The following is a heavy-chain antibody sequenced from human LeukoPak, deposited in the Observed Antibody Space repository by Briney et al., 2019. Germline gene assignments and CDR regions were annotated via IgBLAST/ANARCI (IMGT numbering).Heavy chain of an antibody. CDR2: IKQDGSEK. CDR1: GFTFSRYW. Sequence: GGSLRLSCAASGFTFSRYWMSWVRQAPGKGLEWVANIKQDGSEKYYVDSVKGRFTISRDNAKNSLYLQMNSLKAEDTAVYYCARDDNWGSDYWGQGALVTVSS. V-gene: IGHV3-7*04. CDR3: ARDDNWGSDY. J-gene: IGHJ4*02. D-gene: IGHD7-27*01.